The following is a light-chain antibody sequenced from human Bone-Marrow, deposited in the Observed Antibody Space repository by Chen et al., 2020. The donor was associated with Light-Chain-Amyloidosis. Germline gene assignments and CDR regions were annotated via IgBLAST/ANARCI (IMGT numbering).Light chain of an antibody. V-gene: IGLV4-69*02. CDR2: LNSDGSH. J-gene: IGLJ3*02. Sequence: QPVLTQSPSASASLGASVKLTCTLSSAHSTYAVAWHQQQPERGPRFLMKLNSDGSHSKGAGIPDRVSGSSSGAERYLTVSGLQSEDEGDYYCQTWGSGSNWVFGGGTKLTVL. CDR1: SAHSTYA. CDR3: QTWGSGSNWV.